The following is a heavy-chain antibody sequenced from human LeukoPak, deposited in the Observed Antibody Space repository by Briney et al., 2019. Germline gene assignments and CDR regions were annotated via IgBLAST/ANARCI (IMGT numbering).Heavy chain of an antibody. CDR2: IYSSGST. V-gene: IGHV4-59*08. J-gene: IGHJ4*02. CDR1: GGSISNYY. D-gene: IGHD3-10*01. CDR3: ARLRTRGLGSYSDFDY. Sequence: SETLSLTCTVSGGSISNYYWTWIRQPPGKGLEWIGYIYSSGSTKYNPSLKSRVIISVDTSKNQFSLKLSSVTAADTAVYFCARLRTRGLGSYSDFDYWGQGTLVTVSS.